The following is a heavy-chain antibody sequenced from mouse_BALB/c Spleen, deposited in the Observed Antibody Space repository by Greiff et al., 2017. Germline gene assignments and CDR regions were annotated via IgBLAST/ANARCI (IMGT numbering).Heavy chain of an antibody. D-gene: IGHD1-1*01. CDR2: IWAGGST. CDR3: ARDHYYYGSIFDY. V-gene: IGHV2-9*02. Sequence: VKVVESGPGLVAPSQSLSITCTVSGFSLTSYGVHWVRQPPGKGLEWLGVIWAGGSTNYNSALMSRLSISKDNSKSQVFLKRNSLQTDDTAMYYCARDHYYYGSIFDYWGQGTTLTVSS. CDR1: GFSLTSYG. J-gene: IGHJ2*01.